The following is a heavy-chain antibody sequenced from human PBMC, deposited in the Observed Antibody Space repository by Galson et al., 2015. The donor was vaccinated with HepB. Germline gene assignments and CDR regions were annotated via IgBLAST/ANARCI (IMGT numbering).Heavy chain of an antibody. V-gene: IGHV3-48*01. Sequence: SLRLSCAASGFTFSSYSMNWVRQAPGKGLEWVSYISSSSSTIYYADSVKGRFTISRDNAKNSLYLQMNSLRAEDTAVYYCARVLYCGGDCYSTDLAVDYWGQGTLVTVSS. D-gene: IGHD2-21*02. CDR3: ARVLYCGGDCYSTDLAVDY. CDR1: GFTFSSYS. J-gene: IGHJ4*02. CDR2: ISSSSSTI.